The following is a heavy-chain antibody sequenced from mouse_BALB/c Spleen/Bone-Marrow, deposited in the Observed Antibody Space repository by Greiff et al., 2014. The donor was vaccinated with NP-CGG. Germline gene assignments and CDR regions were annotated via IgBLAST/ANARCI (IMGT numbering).Heavy chain of an antibody. CDR2: INASTGYT. Sequence: QVQLQQSGAELAKPGASVKMSCKASGYTFTNYWMYWVKQRPGRGLEWIGNINASTGYTEYNQKFKDKATLTADKSSSTAYMQLNSLTSEDSAVYYCASDYYCALDYWGQGTSVTVSS. J-gene: IGHJ4*01. CDR1: GYTFTNYW. CDR3: ASDYYCALDY. D-gene: IGHD2-4*01. V-gene: IGHV1-7*01.